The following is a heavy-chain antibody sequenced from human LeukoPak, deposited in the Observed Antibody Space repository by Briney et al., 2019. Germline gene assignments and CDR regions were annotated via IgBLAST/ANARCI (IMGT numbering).Heavy chain of an antibody. CDR1: GFTFSNYW. D-gene: IGHD2-15*01. Sequence: PGGSLRLSCAASGFTFSNYWMSWVRQAPGKGLEWVANIKQDGGEKYYVDSVKGRFTISRDNAKNSLYLQMNSLRAEDTAVYFCAKGAVIAANIFEYWGQGTLVTVSS. CDR3: AKGAVIAANIFEY. CDR2: IKQDGGEK. V-gene: IGHV3-7*05. J-gene: IGHJ4*02.